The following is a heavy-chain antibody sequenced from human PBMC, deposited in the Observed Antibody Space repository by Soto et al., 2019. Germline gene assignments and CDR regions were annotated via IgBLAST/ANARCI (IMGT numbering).Heavy chain of an antibody. J-gene: IGHJ6*02. V-gene: IGHV1-69*06. CDR1: GGTFSSYA. Sequence: QVQLVQSGAEVKKPGSSVKVSCKASGGTFSSYAISWVRQAPGQGLEWMGGIIPIFGTANYAQKFQGRVTITADKSTSTAYTELSSLRSEDTAVYYCASGRYYDSSGPGDYYYGMDVWGQGTTVTVSS. D-gene: IGHD3-22*01. CDR3: ASGRYYDSSGPGDYYYGMDV. CDR2: IIPIFGTA.